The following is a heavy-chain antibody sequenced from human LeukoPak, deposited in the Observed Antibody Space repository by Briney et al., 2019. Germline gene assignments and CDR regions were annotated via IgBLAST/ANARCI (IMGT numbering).Heavy chain of an antibody. CDR3: AKDLGYSYGYALIYFDY. CDR2: ISGSGGST. D-gene: IGHD5-18*01. Sequence: GGSLRLSCAASGFTFSSYAMSWVRQAPGKGLEWVSAISGSGGSTYHADSVKGRFTISRDNSKNTLYLQMNSLRAEDTAVYYCAKDLGYSYGYALIYFDYWGQGTLVTVSS. V-gene: IGHV3-23*01. CDR1: GFTFSSYA. J-gene: IGHJ4*02.